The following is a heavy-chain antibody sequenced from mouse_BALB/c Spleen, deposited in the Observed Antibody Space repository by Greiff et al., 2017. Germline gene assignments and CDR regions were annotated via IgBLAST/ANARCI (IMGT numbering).Heavy chain of an antibody. J-gene: IGHJ1*01. Sequence: EVQLVESGGGLVQPGGSMKLSCVASGFTFSNYWMNWVRQSPEKGLEWVAEIRLKSNNYATHYAESVKGRFTISRDDSKSSVYLQMNNLRAEDTGIYYCTRHGGFPWYFDVWGAGTTVTVSS. CDR1: GFTFSNYW. V-gene: IGHV6-6*02. CDR3: TRHGGFPWYFDV. CDR2: IRLKSNNYAT.